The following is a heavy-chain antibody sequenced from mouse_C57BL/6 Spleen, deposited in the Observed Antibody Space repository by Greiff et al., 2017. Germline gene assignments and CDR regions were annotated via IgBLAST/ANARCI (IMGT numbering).Heavy chain of an antibody. CDR1: GYTFTDYY. Sequence: VQLQQSGAELVRPGASVKLSCKASGYTFTDYYIHWVNPRPGPGLEWIARIYPGSGNTYYNEKFKGKATLTAEKSSSTAYMQLSSLTSEDSAVXFWARSTVGAPYYAREYWGQGTSVTVAS. CDR3: ARSTVGAPYYAREY. CDR2: IYPGSGNT. J-gene: IGHJ4*01. V-gene: IGHV1-76*01. D-gene: IGHD1-1*01.